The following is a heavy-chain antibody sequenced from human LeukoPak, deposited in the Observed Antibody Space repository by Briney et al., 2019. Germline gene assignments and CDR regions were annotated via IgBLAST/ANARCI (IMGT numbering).Heavy chain of an antibody. Sequence: SETLSLTCSVSGGSISSSHYYWGWIRQPPGKGLEWIGSVYYSGSTYYNPSLKSRVTVSVDTSKNHFSLKLSSVTAADTAVYYCAREMEPYGDYSRDAFDIWGQGTMVTVSS. D-gene: IGHD4-17*01. CDR3: AREMEPYGDYSRDAFDI. V-gene: IGHV4-39*02. J-gene: IGHJ3*02. CDR1: GGSISSSHYY. CDR2: VYYSGST.